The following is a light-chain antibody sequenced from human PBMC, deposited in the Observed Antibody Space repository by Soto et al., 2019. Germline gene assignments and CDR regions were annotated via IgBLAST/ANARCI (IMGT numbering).Light chain of an antibody. J-gene: IGKJ1*01. CDR3: QHTLKWPPT. Sequence: EIVMTQSPATLSVSPGERVSLSCRASQSIYDKLAWYQQKPGQTPRLLIYDASTRATGISGSFSGSGSGTEFTLTISSLQSEDFALYYCQHTLKWPPTFGQGTKVDIK. V-gene: IGKV3-15*01. CDR2: DAS. CDR1: QSIYDK.